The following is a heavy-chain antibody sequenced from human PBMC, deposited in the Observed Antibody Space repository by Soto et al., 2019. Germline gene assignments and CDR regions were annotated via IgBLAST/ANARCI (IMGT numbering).Heavy chain of an antibody. V-gene: IGHV4-59*08. D-gene: IGHD3-22*01. CDR3: ARLRFDSSGYYLDY. Sequence: SETLSLTCTVSGGSISSYYWSWIRQPPGKGLEWIGYIYYSGGTNYNPSLKSRVTISVDTSKNQFSLKLSSVTAADTAVYYCARLRFDSSGYYLDYWGQGTLVTVSS. CDR2: IYYSGGT. J-gene: IGHJ4*02. CDR1: GGSISSYY.